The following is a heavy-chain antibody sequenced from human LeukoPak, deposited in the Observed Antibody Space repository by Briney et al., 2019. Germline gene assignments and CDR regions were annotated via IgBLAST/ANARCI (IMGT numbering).Heavy chain of an antibody. CDR2: IIPIFGTA. CDR3: ARYYIEGRCFDY. Sequence: SVKVSCKASGGTFSSYAISWVRQAPGQGLEWMGGIIPIFGTANYAQKFQGRVTITADKSMSTAYMELRSLRSDDTAMYYCARYYIEGRCFDYWGQGTLVTVSS. J-gene: IGHJ4*02. V-gene: IGHV1-69*06. CDR1: GGTFSSYA. D-gene: IGHD3-10*01.